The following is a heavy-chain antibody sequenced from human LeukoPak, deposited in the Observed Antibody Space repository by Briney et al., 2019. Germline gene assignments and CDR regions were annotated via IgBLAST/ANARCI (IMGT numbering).Heavy chain of an antibody. Sequence: ESGPALAHPRQPRTLTCTFSGFSLSTHRMRVSWIRQPPVKALEWLARIDWDNQTFYSASLKPRLTISKDTSKNQVVLTMTNMDPVDTGTYYCARSLYGAGSLYFDYWGQGTPVTVSS. CDR3: ARSLYGAGSLYFDY. J-gene: IGHJ4*02. D-gene: IGHD3-10*01. CDR1: GFSLSTHRMR. V-gene: IGHV2-70*04. CDR2: IDWDNQT.